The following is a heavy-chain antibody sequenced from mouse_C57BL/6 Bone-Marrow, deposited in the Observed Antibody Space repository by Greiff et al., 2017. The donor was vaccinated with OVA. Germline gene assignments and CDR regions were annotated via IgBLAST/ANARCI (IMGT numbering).Heavy chain of an antibody. CDR1: GYTFTSYG. J-gene: IGHJ3*01. CDR2: IYPRSGNT. CDR3: ARSSVVEGFAY. V-gene: IGHV1-81*01. D-gene: IGHD1-1*02. Sequence: VQLVESGAELARPGASVKLSCKASGYTFTSYGISWVKQRTGQGLEWIGEIYPRSGNTYYNEKFKGKATLTVDKSTSTAYMELRSLTSEDSAVYFCARSSVVEGFAYWGQGTLVTVSA.